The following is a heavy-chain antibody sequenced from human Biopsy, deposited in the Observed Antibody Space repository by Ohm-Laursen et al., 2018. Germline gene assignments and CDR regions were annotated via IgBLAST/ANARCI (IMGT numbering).Heavy chain of an antibody. D-gene: IGHD3-9*01. Sequence: SLRLSCSAFGISFSRSAMHWVRQAPGKGLEWVAHFSYDGINKHYADSVKGRFTISRDNSKNTLSLQMNSLRVEDTAMYYCLREAATGYYRTADFWGQGTLVIVSS. CDR3: LREAATGYYRTADF. J-gene: IGHJ4*02. CDR1: GISFSRSA. CDR2: FSYDGINK. V-gene: IGHV3-30*03.